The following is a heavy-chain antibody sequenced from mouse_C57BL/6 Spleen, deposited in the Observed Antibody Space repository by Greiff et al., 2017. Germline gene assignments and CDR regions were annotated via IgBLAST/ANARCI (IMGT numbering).Heavy chain of an antibody. J-gene: IGHJ2*01. Sequence: QVQLQQPGAELVKPGASVKVSCKASGYTFTSYWMHWVKQRPGQGLEWIGRIHPSDSDTNYNQKFKGKATLTVDKSSSTAYMQLSSLTSEDSAVYYCAIFSPSYGSPFDYWGQGTTLTVSS. CDR3: AIFSPSYGSPFDY. V-gene: IGHV1-74*01. CDR2: IHPSDSDT. D-gene: IGHD1-1*01. CDR1: GYTFTSYW.